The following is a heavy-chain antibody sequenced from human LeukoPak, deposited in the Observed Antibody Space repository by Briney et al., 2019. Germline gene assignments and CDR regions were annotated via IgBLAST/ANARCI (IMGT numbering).Heavy chain of an antibody. D-gene: IGHD3-22*01. J-gene: IGHJ3*02. CDR1: GFTVSSNY. Sequence: GGSLRLSCAASGFTVSSNYMSWVRQAPGRGLEWVSVIYSGGSTYYADSVKGRFTISRHNSKNTLYLQMNSLRAEDTAVYYCARELDSSGYSPHAFDIWGQGTMVTVSS. CDR2: IYSGGST. CDR3: ARELDSSGYSPHAFDI. V-gene: IGHV3-53*04.